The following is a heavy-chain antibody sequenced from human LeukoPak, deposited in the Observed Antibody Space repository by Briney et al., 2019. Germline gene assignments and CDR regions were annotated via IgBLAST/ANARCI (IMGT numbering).Heavy chain of an antibody. V-gene: IGHV3-21*01. CDR1: GFAFSGDN. J-gene: IGHJ3*02. Sequence: GGSLRLSCAASGFAFSGDNMNWARQAPGKGLEWVSFIDAGGSYIRYADSVKGRFTISRDNAKNSLFLQMNSLRAEDTAMYFCARDQAIDIRAYDIWGQGTMVTVSS. CDR2: IDAGGSYI. CDR3: ARDQAIDIRAYDI. D-gene: IGHD5-12*01.